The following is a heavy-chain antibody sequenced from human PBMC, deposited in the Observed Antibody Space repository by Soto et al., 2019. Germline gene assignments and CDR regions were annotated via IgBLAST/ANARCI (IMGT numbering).Heavy chain of an antibody. CDR3: ARDRGTYSDRSRFGYFEY. J-gene: IGHJ4*02. Sequence: GGLLRLSCAASGLNFRSYGMHWVRQAPGKGLEWVAVIWYDGSNKYYADSVKGRFTISRDNSRNTLYLQMDSLSAEDTAVYYCARDRGTYSDRSRFGYFEYWGQGTLVTVSS. CDR1: GLNFRSYG. V-gene: IGHV3-33*01. D-gene: IGHD1-26*01. CDR2: IWYDGSNK.